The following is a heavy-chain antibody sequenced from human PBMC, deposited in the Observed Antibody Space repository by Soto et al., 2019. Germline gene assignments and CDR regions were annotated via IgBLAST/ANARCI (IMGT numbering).Heavy chain of an antibody. V-gene: IGHV3-30-3*01. Sequence: QVQLVESGGGVVQPGRSLRLSCAASGFTFSSYAMHWVRQAPGKGLEWVAVISYDGSNKYYADSVKGRFTISRDNSKNTLYLQMNSLRAEDTAVYYCASDGEWLRFHGFDYWGQGTLVTVSS. J-gene: IGHJ4*02. CDR3: ASDGEWLRFHGFDY. D-gene: IGHD5-12*01. CDR2: ISYDGSNK. CDR1: GFTFSSYA.